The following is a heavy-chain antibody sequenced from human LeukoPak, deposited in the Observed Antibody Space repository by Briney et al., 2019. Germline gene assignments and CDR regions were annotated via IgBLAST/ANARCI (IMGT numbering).Heavy chain of an antibody. Sequence: SETLSLTCTVSGGSISSSSYYWGWIRPPPGKGLQWIGSIYYSGRTSYNPSLKSRVTISVDTSKNQFSLKLSSMTAADTAVYYCARDRSEYQIDYWGQGTLVTVSS. CDR3: ARDRSEYQIDY. CDR2: IYYSGRT. V-gene: IGHV4-39*07. J-gene: IGHJ4*02. CDR1: GGSISSSSYY. D-gene: IGHD2-2*01.